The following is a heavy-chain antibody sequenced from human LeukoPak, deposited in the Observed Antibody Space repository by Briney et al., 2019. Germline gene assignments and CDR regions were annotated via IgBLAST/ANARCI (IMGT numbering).Heavy chain of an antibody. V-gene: IGHV4-39*01. CDR2: FYYSGST. J-gene: IGHJ3*02. CDR3: ARPYDRGAFDS. Sequence: PSETLSLTCTVSGGSISSSSYSWGWIRQPPGKGLEWIGTFYYSGSTYYNPSLKSRVTISVDTFRNHFSLKLNSVTAADTAVYYCARPYDRGAFDSWGQGTMVTVSS. CDR1: GGSISSSSYS. D-gene: IGHD3-22*01.